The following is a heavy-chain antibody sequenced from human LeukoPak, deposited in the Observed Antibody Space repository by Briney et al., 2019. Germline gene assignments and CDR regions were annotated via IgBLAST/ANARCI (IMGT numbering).Heavy chain of an antibody. CDR1: GGSISSYY. D-gene: IGHD2-2*01. V-gene: IGHV4-59*08. Sequence: PSETLSLTCTLSGGSISSYYWSCIRQPPGKGLEWIGYIYYSGSTNYNPPPKSRDTISVDTSKNTFSLKLSSVTAADTAEYCCAGIVVVPAAMLLRSYWYFDLWGRGTLVPVSS. J-gene: IGHJ2*01. CDR2: IYYSGST. CDR3: AGIVVVPAAMLLRSYWYFDL.